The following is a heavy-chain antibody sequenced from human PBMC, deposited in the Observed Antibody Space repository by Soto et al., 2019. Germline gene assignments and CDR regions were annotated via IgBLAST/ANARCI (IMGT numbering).Heavy chain of an antibody. D-gene: IGHD1-7*01. CDR3: ARAREGINGTNDAFDI. Sequence: SETLSLTCTVSGGSINSGGHYWSWIRQHPGKGLEWIGYIYYSGSTYYNPSLKSRVTISVDKSKNQFSLKLSSVTAADTAVYYCARAREGINGTNDAFDIWGQGTMLTVSS. CDR2: IYYSGST. V-gene: IGHV4-31*03. CDR1: GGSINSGGHY. J-gene: IGHJ3*02.